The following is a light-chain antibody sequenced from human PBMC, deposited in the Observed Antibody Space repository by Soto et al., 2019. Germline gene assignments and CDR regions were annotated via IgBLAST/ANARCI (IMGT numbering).Light chain of an antibody. J-gene: IGLJ1*01. CDR3: SSYTSSSTRV. Sequence: QSALTQPASVSGSRGQSITISCTGTSSDVGNYNYVSWYQHHPGKAPKLMIYEVSNRPSGVSNRFSGSKSGNTASLTISGLQAEDEAAYYCSSYTSSSTRVFGTGTKVAVL. CDR2: EVS. V-gene: IGLV2-14*01. CDR1: SSDVGNYNY.